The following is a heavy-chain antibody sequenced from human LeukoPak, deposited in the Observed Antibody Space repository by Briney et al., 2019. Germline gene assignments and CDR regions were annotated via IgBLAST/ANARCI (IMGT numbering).Heavy chain of an antibody. V-gene: IGHV4-59*01. Sequence: PSETLSLTCTVSGGSISSYYWSWIRQPPGKGLEWIGYIYYSGSTNYNPSLKSRVTISVDTSKNQFSLKLASVTAADTAVYYCARGVNSGYFDYCGQGTLVTVSS. D-gene: IGHD1-26*01. CDR3: ARGVNSGYFDY. J-gene: IGHJ4*02. CDR2: IYYSGST. CDR1: GGSISSYY.